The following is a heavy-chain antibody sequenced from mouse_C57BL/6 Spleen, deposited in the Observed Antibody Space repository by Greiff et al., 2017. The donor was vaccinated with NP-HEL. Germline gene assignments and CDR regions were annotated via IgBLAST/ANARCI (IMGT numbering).Heavy chain of an antibody. CDR2: IDPSDSET. V-gene: IGHV1-52*01. D-gene: IGHD2-2*01. CDR3: AAYGYDGGSSWFAY. Sequence: QVQLQQPGAELVRPGSSVKLSCKASGYTFTSYWMHWVKQRPIQGLEWIGNIDPSDSETHYNQKFKDKATLTVDKSSSTAYMQLSSLTSEYSAVYYCAAYGYDGGSSWFAYWGQGTLVTVSA. CDR1: GYTFTSYW. J-gene: IGHJ3*01.